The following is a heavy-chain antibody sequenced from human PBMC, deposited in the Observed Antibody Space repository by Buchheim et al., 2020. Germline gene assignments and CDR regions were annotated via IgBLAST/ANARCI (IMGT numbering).Heavy chain of an antibody. D-gene: IGHD3-3*01. CDR1: GGTFSSYT. CDR3: ARVSTIFGVVIISAGFDP. J-gene: IGHJ5*02. V-gene: IGHV1-69*02. CDR2: IIPILGIA. Sequence: QVQLVQSGAEVKKPGSSVKVSCKASGGTFSSYTISWVRQAPGQGLEWMGRIIPILGIANYAQKFQGRVTITADKSTSTAYMELSSLRSEDTAVYYCARVSTIFGVVIISAGFDPWGQGTL.